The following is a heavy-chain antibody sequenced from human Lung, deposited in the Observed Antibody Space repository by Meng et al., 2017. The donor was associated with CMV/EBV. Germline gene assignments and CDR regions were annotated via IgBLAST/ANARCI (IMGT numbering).Heavy chain of an antibody. D-gene: IGHD2-2*01. Sequence: GEXXKISCAASGFTFSTYAMSWVRQAQGKRLEWLSAITGSGDDTYYADSVRGRFTISRDNSKNTLSLQMNSLRAEDTALYYCAKAGGYCTGASCYPNWFDPWGLGXLVTVSS. CDR2: ITGSGDDT. J-gene: IGHJ5*02. CDR3: AKAGGYCTGASCYPNWFDP. CDR1: GFTFSTYA. V-gene: IGHV3-23*01.